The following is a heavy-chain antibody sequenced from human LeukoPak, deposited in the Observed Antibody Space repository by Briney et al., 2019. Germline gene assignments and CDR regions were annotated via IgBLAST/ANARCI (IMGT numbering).Heavy chain of an antibody. J-gene: IGHJ4*02. Sequence: SSETLSLTCNVSGYSISSTFYGAWIRQPPGKGLEWIATISHSATTYYTPSLKSRLTMSVDTSKNQFSLKLSSVTVADTAVYYCARVNTPVATFDYWGQGTLVTVPS. CDR1: GYSISSTFY. CDR2: ISHSATT. D-gene: IGHD2-15*01. V-gene: IGHV4-38-2*02. CDR3: ARVNTPVATFDY.